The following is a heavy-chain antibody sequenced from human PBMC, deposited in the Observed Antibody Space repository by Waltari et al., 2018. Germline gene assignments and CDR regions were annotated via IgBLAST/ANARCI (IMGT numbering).Heavy chain of an antibody. CDR1: GFTFSSYW. V-gene: IGHV3-7*03. CDR2: IKKDGREK. D-gene: IGHD1-1*01. CDR3: GKDLTPGGLDV. Sequence: EVQLAESGGGLVQPGGSLRLSCAASGFTFSSYWMNWVRQAPGKGLEWVANIKKDGREKYSVDSVKGRFTISTDAAKNSVFLQMDSLRPEDTALYYGGKDLTPGGLDVLGQGTAVTVAS. J-gene: IGHJ6*02.